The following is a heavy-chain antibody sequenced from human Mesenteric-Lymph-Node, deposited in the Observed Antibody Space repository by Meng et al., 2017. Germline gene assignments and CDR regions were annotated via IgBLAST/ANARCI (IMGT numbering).Heavy chain of an antibody. Sequence: GSLRLSCTVSGYSISSGYYWGWIRQSPGTGLEWIANIHQSRSTYYNPSLKSRVTISIDTSKNQFSLRLSSVTAADTAVYYCARRPLRALVYFDFWGQGTLVTVSS. J-gene: IGHJ4*02. CDR3: ARRPLRALVYFDF. D-gene: IGHD2-15*01. V-gene: IGHV4-38-2*02. CDR1: GYSISSGYY. CDR2: IHQSRST.